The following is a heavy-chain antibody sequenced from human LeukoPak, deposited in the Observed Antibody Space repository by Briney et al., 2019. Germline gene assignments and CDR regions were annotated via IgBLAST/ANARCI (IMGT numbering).Heavy chain of an antibody. CDR2: ISGSGGTT. Sequence: GGSLRLSCAASGFTFSSYAMSWVRQAPGKGLEWVSTISGSGGTTYYTDSVRGRFTISRDNSKNTLYLQMNSLRAEDTAVYYCARDREYSQDALDIWGQGTMVTVSS. D-gene: IGHD2-21*01. CDR1: GFTFSSYA. CDR3: ARDREYSQDALDI. V-gene: IGHV3-23*01. J-gene: IGHJ3*02.